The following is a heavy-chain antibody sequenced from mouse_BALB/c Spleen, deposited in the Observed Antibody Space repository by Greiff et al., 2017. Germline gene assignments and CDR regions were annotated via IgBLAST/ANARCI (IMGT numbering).Heavy chain of an antibody. V-gene: IGHV3-8*02. J-gene: IGHJ4*01. CDR2: ISYSGST. D-gene: IGHD2-4*01. CDR3: ARCDYDVGYAMDY. Sequence: VQLKESGPSLVKPSQTLSLTCSVTGDSITSCYWNWIRKFPGNKLEYMGYISYSGSTYYNPSLKSRISITRDTSKNQYYLQLNSVTTEDTATYYCARCDYDVGYAMDYWGQGTSVTVSA. CDR1: GDSITSCY.